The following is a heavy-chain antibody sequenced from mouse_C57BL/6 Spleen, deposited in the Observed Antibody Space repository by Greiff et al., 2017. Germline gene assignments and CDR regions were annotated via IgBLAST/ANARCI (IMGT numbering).Heavy chain of an antibody. V-gene: IGHV1-20*01. CDR2: INPYNGDT. D-gene: IGHD1-1*01. Sequence: VQLQRSGPELVKPGDSVKISCKASGYSFTGYFMNWVMQSHGKSLEWIGRINPYNGDTFYNQKFKGKATLTVDKSSSTAHMELRSLTSEDSAVYYCARAYGSSYWYFDVWGTGTTVTVSS. CDR1: GYSFTGYF. J-gene: IGHJ1*03. CDR3: ARAYGSSYWYFDV.